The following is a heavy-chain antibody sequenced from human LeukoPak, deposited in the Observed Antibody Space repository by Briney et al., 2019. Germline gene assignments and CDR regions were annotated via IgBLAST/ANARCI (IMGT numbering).Heavy chain of an antibody. D-gene: IGHD2-2*01. J-gene: IGHJ4*02. Sequence: GGSLRLSCAASGFTFSSYAMSWVRQAPGKGLEWVSAISGSGGSTYYADSVKGRFTISRDNSKNTLYLQMNSLRAEDTAVYYCAKIGILGYCSSTSCSGPRELPEIDYWGQGTLVTVSS. CDR3: AKIGILGYCSSTSCSGPRELPEIDY. CDR2: ISGSGGST. CDR1: GFTFSSYA. V-gene: IGHV3-23*01.